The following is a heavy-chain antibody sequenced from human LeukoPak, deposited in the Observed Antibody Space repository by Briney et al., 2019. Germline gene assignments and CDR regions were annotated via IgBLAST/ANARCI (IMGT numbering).Heavy chain of an antibody. V-gene: IGHV1-69*13. CDR2: IIPIFGTA. CDR1: GGTFSSYA. CDR3: ARDIGDIVVVPAAQEDY. Sequence: GASVKVSCKASGGTFSSYAISWVRQAPGQGLEWMGGIIPIFGTANYAQKFQGRVTITADEPTSTAYMELSSLRSEDTAVYYCARDIGDIVVVPAAQEDYWGQGTLVTVSS. J-gene: IGHJ4*02. D-gene: IGHD2-2*01.